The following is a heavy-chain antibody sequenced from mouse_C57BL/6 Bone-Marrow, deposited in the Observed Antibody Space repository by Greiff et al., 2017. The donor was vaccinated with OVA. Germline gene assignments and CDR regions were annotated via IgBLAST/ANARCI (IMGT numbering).Heavy chain of an antibody. CDR2: IYPGSGNT. Sequence: VKLQQSGPELVKPGASVKISCKASGYSFTSYYIHWVKQRPGQGLEWIGWIYPGSGNTKYNEKFKGKATLTADTSSSTAYMQLSSLTSEDSAVYYCASDYSNPFDYWGQGTTLTVSP. D-gene: IGHD2-5*01. J-gene: IGHJ2*01. CDR3: ASDYSNPFDY. CDR1: GYSFTSYY. V-gene: IGHV1-66*01.